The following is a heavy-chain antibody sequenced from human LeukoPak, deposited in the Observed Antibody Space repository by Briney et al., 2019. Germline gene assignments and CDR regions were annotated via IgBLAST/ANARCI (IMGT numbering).Heavy chain of an antibody. Sequence: ASVKVSCKASGYTFTSNYIHWVRQAPGQGLEWMGLIYPRDGSTSYAQKFQGRVTVTRDTSTSTVHMELSGLRSEDTAVYYCARDQEGFDYWGQGTLVTVSS. V-gene: IGHV1-46*01. J-gene: IGHJ4*02. CDR2: IYPRDGST. CDR1: GYTFTSNY. CDR3: ARDQEGFDY.